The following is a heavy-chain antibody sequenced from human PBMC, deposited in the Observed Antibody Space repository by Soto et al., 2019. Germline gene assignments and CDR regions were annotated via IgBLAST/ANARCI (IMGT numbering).Heavy chain of an antibody. CDR2: IGNGGDGI. CDR3: APSGQDLIDS. D-gene: IGHD3-16*01. CDR1: GFTFGNFA. Sequence: EVQLLESGGGLVQPGGSLTLSCAASGFTFGNFAMQWVRQAPGKGLEWVSVIGNGGDGIHYADSVEGRFTVSRDNSRNTMSLQMNSLTVDDTAIYYCAPSGQDLIDSWGQGTLVTVSA. J-gene: IGHJ5*01. V-gene: IGHV3-23*01.